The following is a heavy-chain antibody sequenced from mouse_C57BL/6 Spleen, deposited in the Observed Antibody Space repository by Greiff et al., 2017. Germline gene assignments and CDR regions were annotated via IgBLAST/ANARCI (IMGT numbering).Heavy chain of an antibody. CDR3: TRPGANWDDD. Sequence: QVQLKQSGAELVKPGASVKISCKASGYAFSSYWMNWVKQRPGKGLEWIGQIYPGDGDTNYNGKFKGKATLTADKSSSTAYMQLSSLTSEDSAVYFCTRPGANWDDDWGKGTTLTVA. CDR2: IYPGDGDT. V-gene: IGHV1-80*01. CDR1: GYAFSSYW. J-gene: IGHJ2*01. D-gene: IGHD4-1*01.